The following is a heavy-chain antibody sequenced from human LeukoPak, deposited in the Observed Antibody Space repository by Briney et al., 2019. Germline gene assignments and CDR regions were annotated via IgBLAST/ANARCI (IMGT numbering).Heavy chain of an antibody. J-gene: IGHJ4*02. CDR1: GFTFSSYW. Sequence: GGSLRLSCAASGFTFSSYWMSWVRQAPGKELERVANIKQDGSEKYYVDSVKGRFTISRDNAKNSLYLQMNSLRAEDTAVYYCARDWDIVVVVAATTVGYWGQGTLVTVSS. V-gene: IGHV3-7*01. CDR3: ARDWDIVVVVAATTVGY. D-gene: IGHD2-15*01. CDR2: IKQDGSEK.